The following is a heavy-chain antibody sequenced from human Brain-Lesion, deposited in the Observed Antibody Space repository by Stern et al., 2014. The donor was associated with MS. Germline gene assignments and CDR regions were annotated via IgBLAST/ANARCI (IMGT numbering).Heavy chain of an antibody. CDR1: GGSISSSTFY. CDR3: ARHDSVPRPSQLYSARDRGPGYFDY. D-gene: IGHD1-26*01. CDR2: IYYTGFT. V-gene: IGHV4-39*01. J-gene: IGHJ4*02. Sequence: QLVESGPGLVKPSETLSLTCTVSGGSISSSTFYWAWIRQPPGKGLEWIGNIYYTGFTYYNPSLKSRVTISVATSTNQFSQKLSSVTAADTAIYYCARHDSVPRPSQLYSARDRGPGYFDYWGQGTLVTVSS.